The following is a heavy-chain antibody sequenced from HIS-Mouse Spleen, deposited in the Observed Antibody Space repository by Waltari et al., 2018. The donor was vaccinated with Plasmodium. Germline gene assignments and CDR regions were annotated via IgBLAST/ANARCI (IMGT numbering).Heavy chain of an antibody. V-gene: IGHV4-39*07. CDR3: ARGLYSSSSNWFDP. CDR1: GGSISSSSYY. CDR2: IYYSGST. D-gene: IGHD6-6*01. Sequence: QLQLQESGPGLVKPSETLSLTCTVSGGSISSSSYYWGWIHQPPGKGLEWIGSIYYSGSTYYNPSLKSRVTISVDTSKNQFSLKLSSVTAADTAVYYCARGLYSSSSNWFDPWGQGTLVTVSS. J-gene: IGHJ5*02.